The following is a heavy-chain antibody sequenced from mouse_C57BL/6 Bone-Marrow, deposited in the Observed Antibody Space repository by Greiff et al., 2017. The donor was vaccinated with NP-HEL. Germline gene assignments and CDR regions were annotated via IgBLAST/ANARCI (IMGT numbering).Heavy chain of an antibody. V-gene: IGHV14-2*01. CDR2: IDPEDGET. CDR3: ARYDGYYGGYFDV. J-gene: IGHJ1*03. Sequence: EVKLQESGAELVKPGASVKLSCTASGFNIKDYYMHWVKQRTEQGLEWIGRIDPEDGETKYAPKFQGKATITADTSSNTAYLQLSSLTSEDTAVYYCARYDGYYGGYFDVWGTGTTVTVSS. CDR1: GFNIKDYY. D-gene: IGHD2-3*01.